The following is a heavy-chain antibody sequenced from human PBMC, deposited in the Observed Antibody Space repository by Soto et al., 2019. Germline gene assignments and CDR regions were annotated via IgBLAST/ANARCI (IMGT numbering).Heavy chain of an antibody. CDR2: ISGSGFST. Sequence: GGSLRLSCAASGFTFTTYAMSWVRQAPGKGLEWVSAISGSGFSTYYADSVKGRFSISSDSSKNTLYLQMNSLRADDTAVYYCARSTFGRPFDTWGQGTMVTVSS. D-gene: IGHD3-16*01. CDR1: GFTFTTYA. CDR3: ARSTFGRPFDT. V-gene: IGHV3-23*01. J-gene: IGHJ3*02.